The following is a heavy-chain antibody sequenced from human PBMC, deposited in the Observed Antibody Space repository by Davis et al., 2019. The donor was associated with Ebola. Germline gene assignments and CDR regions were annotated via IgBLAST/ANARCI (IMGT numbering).Heavy chain of an antibody. CDR2: IRYDGSFK. Sequence: PGGSLRLSCAASGFIFSDYAIHWVRQAPGRGLEWVAFIRYDGSFKYYADSVKGRFTISRDNSKNTLYLQMNGLRTEDAAVYYCVKDRAGTGTTTLYYFMDVWGKGTTVTVSS. CDR3: VKDRAGTGTTTLYYFMDV. V-gene: IGHV3-30*02. J-gene: IGHJ6*03. D-gene: IGHD1-7*01. CDR1: GFIFSDYA.